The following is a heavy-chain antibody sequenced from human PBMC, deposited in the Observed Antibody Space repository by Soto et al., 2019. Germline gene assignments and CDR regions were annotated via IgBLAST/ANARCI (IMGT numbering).Heavy chain of an antibody. Sequence: QVQLQESGPGLVKPSQTLSLTCTVSGSSINSGGYYWTWIRQHPGKGLEWIGYAYYSGGTYYNPSHHSLVSLSLTISMNQFSLTLNSVTAADTAVYYCARGASTVTSVLDYWGQGTLVTVSS. CDR2: AYYSGGT. CDR3: ARGASTVTSVLDY. D-gene: IGHD4-17*01. J-gene: IGHJ4*02. CDR1: GSSINSGGYY. V-gene: IGHV4-31*01.